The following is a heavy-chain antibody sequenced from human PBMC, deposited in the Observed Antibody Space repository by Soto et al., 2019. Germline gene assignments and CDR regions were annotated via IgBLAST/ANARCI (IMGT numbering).Heavy chain of an antibody. CDR2: IYYSGST. CDR3: ATGGDSGYDYYYYYGIAV. Sequence: QLQLQESGPGLVKPSETLSLPCTVSGGSISSSSYYWGWIRQPPGKGLEWIGSIYYSGSTYYNTSSQRRVTISVYTSKNQFSLKLSAVTAADTAVYYCATGGDSGYDYYYYYGIAVWGQETTVTVSS. V-gene: IGHV4-39*01. J-gene: IGHJ6*02. CDR1: GGSISSSSYY. D-gene: IGHD5-12*01.